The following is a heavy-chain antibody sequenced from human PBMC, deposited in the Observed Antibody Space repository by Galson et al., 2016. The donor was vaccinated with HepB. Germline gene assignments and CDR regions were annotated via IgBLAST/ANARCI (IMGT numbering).Heavy chain of an antibody. CDR3: ARDLSFGGGSTWYDVMDV. V-gene: IGHV3-7*05. J-gene: IGHJ6*02. Sequence: SLRLSCAASGFTFSTYWMTWVRQAPGKGLEWVANINQGGSEENYVDSMKGRFTISRDNAKNSLFLQINSLRAEDAAVYYCARDLSFGGGSTWYDVMDVWGQGTTVTVS. CDR2: INQGGSEE. CDR1: GFTFSTYW. D-gene: IGHD3-10*01.